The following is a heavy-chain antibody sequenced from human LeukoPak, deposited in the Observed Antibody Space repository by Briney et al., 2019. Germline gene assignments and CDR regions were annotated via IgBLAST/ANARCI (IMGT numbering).Heavy chain of an antibody. CDR3: AKDIGSSTFWYFDL. CDR2: ISWNSGSI. Sequence: GRSLRLSCAASGFTFDDDAMHWVRQAPGKGLEWVSGISWNSGSIGYADSVKGRFTISRDNAKNSLYLQMNSLRAEDTALYYCAKDIGSSTFWYFDLWGRGTLVTVSS. D-gene: IGHD6-6*01. V-gene: IGHV3-9*01. CDR1: GFTFDDDA. J-gene: IGHJ2*01.